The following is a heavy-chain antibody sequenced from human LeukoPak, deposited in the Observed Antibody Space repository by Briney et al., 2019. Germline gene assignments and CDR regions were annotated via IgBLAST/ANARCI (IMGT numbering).Heavy chain of an antibody. D-gene: IGHD6-19*01. V-gene: IGHV1-18*01. CDR2: ISAYNGNT. J-gene: IGHJ4*02. CDR3: ARVSDDSGWNFDY. Sequence: RASVKVSCKASGYTFTKYAISWVRQAPGQGLEWMGWISAYNGNTNYAQKLQGRVTMTTDTSTTTAYMELRSLRSDDTAVYYCARVSDDSGWNFDYWGQGTLVTVSS. CDR1: GYTFTKYA.